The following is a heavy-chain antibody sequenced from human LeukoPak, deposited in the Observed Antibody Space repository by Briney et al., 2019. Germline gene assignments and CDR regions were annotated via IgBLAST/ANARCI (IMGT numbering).Heavy chain of an antibody. J-gene: IGHJ4*02. CDR1: GFTFSSYW. CDR2: IYSGGRI. CDR3: ASGFSYGKVDY. D-gene: IGHD5-18*01. V-gene: IGHV3-66*01. Sequence: GGSLRLSCAASGFTFSSYWMYWVRQAPGKGLEWVSLIYSGGRIFYADSVKGRFIISTDNSKNTLYLQMNSLRAEDTAVYYCASGFSYGKVDYWGQGTLVTVSS.